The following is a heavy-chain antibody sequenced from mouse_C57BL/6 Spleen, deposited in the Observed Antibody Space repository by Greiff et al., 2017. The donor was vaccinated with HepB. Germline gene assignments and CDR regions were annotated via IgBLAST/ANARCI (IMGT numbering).Heavy chain of an antibody. CDR3: ASRIYYDYDEDGFAY. V-gene: IGHV1-55*01. D-gene: IGHD2-4*01. Sequence: QVQLQQPGAELVKPGASVKMSCKASGYTFTSYWITWVKQRPGQGLEWIGDIYPGSGSTNYNEKFKSKATLTVDTSSSTAYMQLSSLTSEDSAVYYCASRIYYDYDEDGFAYWGQGTLVTVSA. CDR2: IYPGSGST. CDR1: GYTFTSYW. J-gene: IGHJ3*01.